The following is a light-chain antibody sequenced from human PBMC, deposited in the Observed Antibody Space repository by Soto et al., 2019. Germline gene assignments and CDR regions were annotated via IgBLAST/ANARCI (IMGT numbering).Light chain of an antibody. V-gene: IGLV2-8*01. Sequence: QSVLTQPPSASGSPGQSVAISCTGTSGDVGGYNYVSWYQQHPGKAPKLMIYEVNKRPSGVPDRFSGSKSGNTASPTVSGLQAEDEADYYCSSYAGSSNVFGTGTKV. CDR2: EVN. CDR3: SSYAGSSNV. CDR1: SGDVGGYNY. J-gene: IGLJ1*01.